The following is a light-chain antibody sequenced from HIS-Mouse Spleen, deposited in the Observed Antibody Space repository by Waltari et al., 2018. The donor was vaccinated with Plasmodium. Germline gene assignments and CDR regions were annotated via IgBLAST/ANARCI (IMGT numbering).Light chain of an antibody. CDR1: ALPKKY. CDR2: EDS. CDR3: YSTDSSGNHRV. J-gene: IGLJ3*02. V-gene: IGLV3-10*01. Sequence: SYELTQPPSVSVSPGQTARITCSGDALPKKYAYWYQQKSGQAPVLVIYEDSKRPSGIPERFYGSSSGTMATLTISGAKVEDEADYYCYSTDSSGNHRVFGGGTKLTVL.